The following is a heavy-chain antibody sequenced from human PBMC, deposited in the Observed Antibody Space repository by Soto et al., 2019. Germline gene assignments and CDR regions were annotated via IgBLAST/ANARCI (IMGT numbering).Heavy chain of an antibody. J-gene: IGHJ6*02. CDR1: GGTFSSYA. D-gene: IGHD3-9*01. CDR2: IIPIFGTA. V-gene: IGHV1-69*12. CDR3: ARVLTIRGGNYYYYGMDV. Sequence: QVQLVQSGAEVKKPGSSVKVSCKASGGTFSSYAISWVRQAPGQGLEWMGGIIPIFGTANYAQKFQGRVTITADESTSTAYMELSSLRSEDTAVNYCARVLTIRGGNYYYYGMDVWGQGTTVTVSS.